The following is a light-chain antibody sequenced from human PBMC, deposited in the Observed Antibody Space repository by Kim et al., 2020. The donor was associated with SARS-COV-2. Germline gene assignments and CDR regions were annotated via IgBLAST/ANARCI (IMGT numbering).Light chain of an antibody. CDR3: QQSYKTPRT. V-gene: IGKV1-39*01. Sequence: GDRVIISCRASESITKYLNWYQQKPGRAPNLLIYTASSLQSGVPSRFSGSGYGTDFTLTISSLQPEDFATYYCQQSYKTPRTFG. J-gene: IGKJ1*01. CDR1: ESITKY. CDR2: TAS.